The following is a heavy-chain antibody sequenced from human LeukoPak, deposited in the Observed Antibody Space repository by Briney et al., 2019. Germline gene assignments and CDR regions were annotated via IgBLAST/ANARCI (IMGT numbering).Heavy chain of an antibody. CDR1: GVSITNDY. Sequence: SETLSLTCTVSGVSITNDYWSWVRQPPGKGLEWIGYSHYSGSTNYNPSLKSRVTISVDTSQNQFSLMLNSVTAADTAVYYCARGSGWYAYWGQGTLVTVSS. D-gene: IGHD6-19*01. CDR3: ARGSGWYAY. V-gene: IGHV4-59*01. J-gene: IGHJ4*02. CDR2: SHYSGST.